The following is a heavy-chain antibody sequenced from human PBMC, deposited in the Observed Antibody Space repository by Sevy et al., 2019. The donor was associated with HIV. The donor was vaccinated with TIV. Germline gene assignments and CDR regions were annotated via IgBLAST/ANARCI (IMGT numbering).Heavy chain of an antibody. CDR1: GFTFSSYW. J-gene: IGHJ4*02. CDR2: IKQGGSEK. CDR3: ARGSGDY. V-gene: IGHV3-7*01. Sequence: GGSLRLSCAASGFTFSSYWMTWVRQAPGKGLEWVANIKQGGSEKYHVASVKGRFTISRDNAKNSLYLQMNSLRDEDTAVYYCARGSGDYWGQGTLVTVSS.